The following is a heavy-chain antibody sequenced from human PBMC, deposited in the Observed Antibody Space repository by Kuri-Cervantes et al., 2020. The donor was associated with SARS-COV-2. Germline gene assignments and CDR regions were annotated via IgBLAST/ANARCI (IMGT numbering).Heavy chain of an antibody. J-gene: IGHJ4*02. CDR1: GFNFTTSA. V-gene: IGHV1-58*01. D-gene: IGHD6-13*01. Sequence: SVKVSCKTSGFNFTTSALQWVRQARGQRLEWIGWIVVIGDYTSYAEKFQERVTITRDLSTSTAYMELNSLRAEDTAVYYCAKVGSWYPDYWGQGTLVTVSS. CDR2: IVVIGDYT. CDR3: AKVGSWYPDY.